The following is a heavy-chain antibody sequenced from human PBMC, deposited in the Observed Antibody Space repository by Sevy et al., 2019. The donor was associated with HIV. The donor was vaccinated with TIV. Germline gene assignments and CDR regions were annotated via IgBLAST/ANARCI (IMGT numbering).Heavy chain of an antibody. CDR2: IIGSGGST. CDR3: AKGYGSGSPPDY. CDR1: GFIFNSYA. Sequence: GGSLRLSCAASGFIFNSYAMSSVRQAPGKGLEWVSAIIGSGGSTYYPDSMKGRFTISRDNFKNTLYLEINSLTAEDTAVYYCAKGYGSGSPPDYWGQGTLVTVSS. J-gene: IGHJ4*02. V-gene: IGHV3-23*01. D-gene: IGHD3-10*01.